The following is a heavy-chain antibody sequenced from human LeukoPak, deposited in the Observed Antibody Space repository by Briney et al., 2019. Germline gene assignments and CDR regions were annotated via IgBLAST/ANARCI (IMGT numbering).Heavy chain of an antibody. CDR1: GFTFSSYS. D-gene: IGHD3-10*02. J-gene: IGHJ6*04. V-gene: IGHV3-21*01. CDR2: ISSSSSYI. CDR3: AKLGITMIGGV. Sequence: GGSLRLSCAASGFTFSSYSMNWVRQAPGKGLEWVSFISSSSSYIYYTDSVKGRFTISRDNAKNSLYLQMNSLRAEDTAVYYCAKLGITMIGGVWGKGTTVTISS.